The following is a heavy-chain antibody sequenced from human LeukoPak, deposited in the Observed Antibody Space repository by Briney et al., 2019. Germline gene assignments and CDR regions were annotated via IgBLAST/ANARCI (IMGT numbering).Heavy chain of an antibody. D-gene: IGHD3-3*01. J-gene: IGHJ3*02. V-gene: IGHV4-34*01. Sequence: PSETLSLTCAVYGGSFSGYYWSWIRQPPGKGLEWIGEINHSGSTNHNPSLKSRVTISVDTSKNQFSLKLSSVTAADTAVYYCARKFNYYDFWSGNDAFDIWGQGTMVTVSS. CDR1: GGSFSGYY. CDR2: INHSGST. CDR3: ARKFNYYDFWSGNDAFDI.